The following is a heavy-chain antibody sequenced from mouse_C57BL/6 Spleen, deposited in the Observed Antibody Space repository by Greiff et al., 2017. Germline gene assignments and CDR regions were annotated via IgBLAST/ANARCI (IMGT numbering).Heavy chain of an antibody. CDR1: GYAFCRYW. CDR2: IYPGDGDT. V-gene: IGHV1-80*01. Sequence: QVQLKESGAELVKPGASVKISCKASGYAFCRYWLNWVKQRPGKGLEWFGQIYPGDGDTNYNGKFKGKATLTADKSSSTAYMQLSSLTSEDSAVYFCARGTAGYFDVWGTGTTVTVSS. J-gene: IGHJ1*03. CDR3: ARGTAGYFDV. D-gene: IGHD2-14*01.